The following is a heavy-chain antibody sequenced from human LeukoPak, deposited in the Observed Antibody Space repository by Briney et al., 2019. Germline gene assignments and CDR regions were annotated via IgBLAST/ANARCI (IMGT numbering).Heavy chain of an antibody. J-gene: IGHJ5*02. V-gene: IGHV3-23*01. D-gene: IGHD2-8*01. Sequence: GGSLRLSCAASGLTLSSYWMHWVRQATGKGLECVSANSGSGGSTYYADSVKGRFTISRDNSKNTLYLQMNSLRAEDTAVYYCAKDQAVLMVYANNWFDPWGQGTLVTVSS. CDR3: AKDQAVLMVYANNWFDP. CDR1: GLTLSSYW. CDR2: NSGSGGST.